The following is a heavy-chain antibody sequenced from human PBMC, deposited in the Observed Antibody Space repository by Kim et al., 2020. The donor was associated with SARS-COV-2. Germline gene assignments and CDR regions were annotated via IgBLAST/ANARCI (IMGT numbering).Heavy chain of an antibody. J-gene: IGHJ5*02. CDR3: ARPVAGTRGWFDP. Sequence: ASVKVSCKASGYTFTSYAMHWVRQAPGQRLEWMGWINAGNGNTKYSQKFQGRVTITRDTSASTAYMELSSLRSEDTAVYYCARPVAGTRGWFDPWGQGTLVTVSS. V-gene: IGHV1-3*01. CDR1: GYTFTSYA. CDR2: INAGNGNT. D-gene: IGHD6-19*01.